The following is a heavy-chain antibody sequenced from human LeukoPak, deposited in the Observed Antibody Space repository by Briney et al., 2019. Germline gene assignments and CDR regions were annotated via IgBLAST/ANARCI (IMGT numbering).Heavy chain of an antibody. Sequence: PSETLSLTCTVSGGSVSSGSYYWSWIRQPPGKGLEWIGYIYYSGSANYNPSLKSRVTISVDTSKNQFSLKLSSVTASDTAVYYCARAGMITFGGVIVMGGGYFDYWGQGTLVTVSS. CDR2: IYYSGSA. J-gene: IGHJ4*02. CDR3: ARAGMITFGGVIVMGGGYFDY. V-gene: IGHV4-61*01. D-gene: IGHD3-16*02. CDR1: GGSVSSGSYY.